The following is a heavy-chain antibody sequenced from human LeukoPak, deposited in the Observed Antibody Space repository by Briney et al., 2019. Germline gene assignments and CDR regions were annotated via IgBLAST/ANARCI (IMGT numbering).Heavy chain of an antibody. CDR1: GGSFSGYY. CDR3: ARGRYSFGY. D-gene: IGHD5-18*01. Sequence: SETPSLTCAVYGGSFSGYYWSWIRQPPGKGLEWIGEINHSGSTNYNPSLKSRVTISVDTSKNQFSLNLSSVTAADTAVYFCARGRYSFGYWGQGTLVTVSS. V-gene: IGHV4-34*01. J-gene: IGHJ4*02. CDR2: INHSGST.